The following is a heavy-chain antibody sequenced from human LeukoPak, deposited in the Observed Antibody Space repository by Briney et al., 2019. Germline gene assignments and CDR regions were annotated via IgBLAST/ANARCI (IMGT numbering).Heavy chain of an antibody. CDR1: GFTFSSYR. Sequence: GGSLRLSCAASGFTFSSYRMNWVRQAPGKGLEWVSYISSSSSSIYYADSVKGRFTISRDNAKNSLYLQMNSLRAEDTAVYYCARDPGYCTSTSCTGGVLDYWGQGTLVTVSS. J-gene: IGHJ4*02. CDR2: ISSSSSSI. V-gene: IGHV3-48*04. D-gene: IGHD2-2*01. CDR3: ARDPGYCTSTSCTGGVLDY.